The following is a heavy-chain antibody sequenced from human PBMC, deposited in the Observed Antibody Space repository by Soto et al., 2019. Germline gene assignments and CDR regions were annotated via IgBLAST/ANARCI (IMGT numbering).Heavy chain of an antibody. D-gene: IGHD2-15*01. CDR1: GFTFSSYG. V-gene: IGHV3-30*18. Sequence: PGGSLILSCAASGFTFSSYGMHWVRQAPGKGLEWVAVISYDGSNKYYADSVKGRFTISRDNSKNTLYLQMNSLRAEDTAAYYCAKDGLLLQSYYYMDVWGKGTTVTVSS. J-gene: IGHJ6*03. CDR2: ISYDGSNK. CDR3: AKDGLLLQSYYYMDV.